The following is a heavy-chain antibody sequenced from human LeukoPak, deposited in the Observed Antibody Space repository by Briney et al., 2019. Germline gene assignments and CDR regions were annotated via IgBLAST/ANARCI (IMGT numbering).Heavy chain of an antibody. CDR3: ARRYMDL. CDR1: GFTFSNYW. J-gene: IGHJ6*03. V-gene: IGHV3-7*01. CDR2: IKEDGSEK. Sequence: GGSLRLSCVGSGFTFSNYWMHWVRQAPGKGLEWLANIKEDGSEKYYVDSVKGRFTISRDNAENSLFLQMYSLRAEDTAVYYCARRYMDLWGKGTTVTVSS.